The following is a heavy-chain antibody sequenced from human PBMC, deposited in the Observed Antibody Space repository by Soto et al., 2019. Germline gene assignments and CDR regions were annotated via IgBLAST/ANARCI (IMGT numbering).Heavy chain of an antibody. CDR2: INYSGST. Sequence: PSETLSLTSHVSGGTVSSGVYYWSWIRQPPGEGLEGIGYINYSGSTNYNPSRKSRDTISVDTSKNHFSLKLSSVTAADTAVYYCSRAIDYDFWSGYSTISGAQYFDYWGQGTLVTVSS. J-gene: IGHJ4*02. V-gene: IGHV4-61*03. D-gene: IGHD3-3*01. CDR1: GGTVSSGVYY. CDR3: SRAIDYDFWSGYSTISGAQYFDY.